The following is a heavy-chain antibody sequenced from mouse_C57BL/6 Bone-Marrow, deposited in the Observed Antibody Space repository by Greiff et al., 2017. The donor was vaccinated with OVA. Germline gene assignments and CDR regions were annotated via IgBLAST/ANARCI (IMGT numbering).Heavy chain of an antibody. D-gene: IGHD2-3*01. CDR2: INPSNGGT. J-gene: IGHJ1*03. CDR3: ARLDGYYGDWYFDV. Sequence: QVQLKQPGTELVKPGASVKLSCKASGYTFTSYWMHWVKQRPGQGLEWIGNINPSNGGTNYNEKFKSKATLTVDKSSSTAYMQLSSLTSEDSAVYYCARLDGYYGDWYFDVWGTGTTVTVSS. V-gene: IGHV1-53*01. CDR1: GYTFTSYW.